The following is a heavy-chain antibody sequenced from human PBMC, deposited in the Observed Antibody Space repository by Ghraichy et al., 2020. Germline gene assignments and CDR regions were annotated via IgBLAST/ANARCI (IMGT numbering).Heavy chain of an antibody. J-gene: IGHJ4*02. CDR2: ISGSGGST. V-gene: IGHV3-23*01. D-gene: IGHD3-10*01. Sequence: GGSLRLSCAASGFTFSSYAMNWVRQAPGKGLEWVSTISGSGGSTYYADSVKGRFTISRDNSKNTLYLQMNSLRAEDTAVYYCAKRPGVQGVMPHFDYWGQGTLVTVSS. CDR1: GFTFSSYA. CDR3: AKRPGVQGVMPHFDY.